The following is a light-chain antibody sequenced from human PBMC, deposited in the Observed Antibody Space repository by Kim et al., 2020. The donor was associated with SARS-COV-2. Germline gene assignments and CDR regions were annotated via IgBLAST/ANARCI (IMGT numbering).Light chain of an antibody. Sequence: QSALTQPASVSGSPGQSIAISCTGTSSDVGAYKYVSWYQQHPGKAPKLVIYDVSNWTSGVSNRFSGSKSGNTASLTISGLQTEDEADYYCSSYTTRSTVIFGGGTQLTVL. CDR1: SSDVGAYKY. CDR2: DVS. CDR3: SSYTTRSTVI. J-gene: IGLJ2*01. V-gene: IGLV2-14*03.